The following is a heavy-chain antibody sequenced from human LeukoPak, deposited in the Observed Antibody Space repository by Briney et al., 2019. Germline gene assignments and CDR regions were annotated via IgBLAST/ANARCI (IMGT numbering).Heavy chain of an antibody. CDR2: IKQDGREK. V-gene: IGHV3-7*01. CDR1: GFTFSSHW. J-gene: IGHJ4*02. Sequence: GGSLRLSCAASGFTFSSHWMSWVRQAPGKGLEWVANIKQDGREKYYVDSVKGRFTISRDNAKNSLYLQMNSLRAEDTAVYYCARDLDPSSSPFPYYFDYWGQGTLVTVSS. D-gene: IGHD6-6*01. CDR3: ARDLDPSSSPFPYYFDY.